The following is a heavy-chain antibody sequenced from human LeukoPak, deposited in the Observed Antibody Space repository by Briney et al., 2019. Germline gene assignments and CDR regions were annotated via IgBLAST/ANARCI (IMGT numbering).Heavy chain of an antibody. CDR3: ATSTTVTTWYAFDI. J-gene: IGHJ3*02. D-gene: IGHD4-17*01. V-gene: IGHV3-48*04. CDR2: ISSSSSTI. Sequence: GGSLRLSCAASGFTFSSYSMNWVRQAPGKGLEWVSYISSSSSTIYYADSVKGRFTISRDNAKNSLYLQMNSLRAEDTAVYYCATSTTVTTWYAFDIWGQGTMVTVSS. CDR1: GFTFSSYS.